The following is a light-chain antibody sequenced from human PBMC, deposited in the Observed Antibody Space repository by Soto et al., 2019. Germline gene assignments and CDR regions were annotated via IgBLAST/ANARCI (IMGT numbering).Light chain of an antibody. CDR3: QQYGASPPYT. CDR1: RSIASRY. Sequence: EIVLTQSAGNLSLSPGERATLXCRASRSIASRYVAWYQHKPGQAPRLLXXAASIRATGVQDRFSGSGSGTDFTLTISRLEPEDSAVYYCQQYGASPPYTFGQGTKVDI. CDR2: AAS. V-gene: IGKV3-20*01. J-gene: IGKJ2*01.